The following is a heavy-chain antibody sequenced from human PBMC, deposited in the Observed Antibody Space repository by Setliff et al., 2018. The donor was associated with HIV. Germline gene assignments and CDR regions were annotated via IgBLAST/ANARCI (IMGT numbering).Heavy chain of an antibody. J-gene: IGHJ4*02. D-gene: IGHD5-12*01. CDR3: AKDPRAAVATICDY. CDR1: GLSFRTYW. Sequence: GGSLRLSCEVSGLSFRTYWMHWVRQDPGKGLEWVSRISSDGTTTYYADSVKGRFTISRDNSKNTLYLQMNSLRAEDTAVYYCAKDPRAAVATICDYWGQGTLVTVSS. V-gene: IGHV3-74*01. CDR2: ISSDGTTT.